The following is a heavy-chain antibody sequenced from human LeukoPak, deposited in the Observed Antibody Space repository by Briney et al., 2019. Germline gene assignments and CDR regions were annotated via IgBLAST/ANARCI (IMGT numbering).Heavy chain of an antibody. J-gene: IGHJ4*02. CDR3: ARRYCSSTSCLYFDC. D-gene: IGHD2-2*01. CDR2: IYYSGTT. CDR1: GGSISSSSYY. Sequence: PSETLSLTCTVSGGSISSSSYYWGWIRQPPGKGLEWIGSIYYSGTTYYDPSLKSRVTISVDTSKNQFSLKLSSVTAADTAVYYSARRYCSSTSCLYFDCWGQGALVTVSS. V-gene: IGHV4-39*01.